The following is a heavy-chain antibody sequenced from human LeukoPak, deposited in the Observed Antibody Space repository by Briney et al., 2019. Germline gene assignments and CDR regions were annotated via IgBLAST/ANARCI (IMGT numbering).Heavy chain of an antibody. D-gene: IGHD6-13*01. CDR3: ARGAIAAAGSWFDP. CDR2: IYHSGST. Sequence: SETLSLTCAVSGGSISSGGYSWRWIRQPPGKGLEWIGYIYHSGSTYYNPSLKSRVTISVDRSKNQFSLKLSSVTAADTAVYYCARGAIAAAGSWFDPWGQGTLVTVSS. CDR1: GGSISSGGYS. J-gene: IGHJ5*02. V-gene: IGHV4-30-2*01.